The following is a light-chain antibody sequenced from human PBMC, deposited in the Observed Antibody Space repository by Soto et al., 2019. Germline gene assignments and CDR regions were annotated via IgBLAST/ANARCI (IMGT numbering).Light chain of an antibody. CDR1: QSVSITS. J-gene: IGKJ1*01. Sequence: EILLTQSPDSLSLSQGDRATLSCRAGQSVSITSFALYQQKPGQAPRLLIYGVSSRAPGIPDRFSGSGSGTDFTLTISRLEPEDFAVYYCQQYASSVTFGQGTKVEIK. CDR3: QQYASSVT. V-gene: IGKV3-20*01. CDR2: GVS.